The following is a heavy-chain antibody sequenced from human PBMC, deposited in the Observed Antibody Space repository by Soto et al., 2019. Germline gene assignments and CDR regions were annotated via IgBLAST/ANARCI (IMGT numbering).Heavy chain of an antibody. Sequence: GGSLRLSCAASGFTFSTYAMTWVRQAPGKGLEWVSVIWYDGSNTHYADSVQGRFTISRDNSKNTLYLQMNSLRAEDTAVYYCARDSLGDYDHGMDVWGQGTTVTVSS. CDR3: ARDSLGDYDHGMDV. V-gene: IGHV3-33*08. CDR2: IWYDGSNT. J-gene: IGHJ6*02. D-gene: IGHD4-17*01. CDR1: GFTFSTYA.